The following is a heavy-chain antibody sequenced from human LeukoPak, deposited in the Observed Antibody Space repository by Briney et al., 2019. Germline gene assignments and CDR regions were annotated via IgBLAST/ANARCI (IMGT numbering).Heavy chain of an antibody. V-gene: IGHV4-4*02. CDR1: GGSISTNNW. J-gene: IGHJ3*02. D-gene: IGHD1-26*01. CDR3: ARAPLSGTYYTDAFDI. CDR2: IHHSGST. Sequence: SGTLSLTCAVSGGSISTNNWWTWVRQPPGKGLEWIGEIHHSGSTDYNPSLKSRVTISPDKSKNQFSLTLTSVTAAGTAVYFCARAPLSGTYYTDAFDIWGQGTMVTVSS.